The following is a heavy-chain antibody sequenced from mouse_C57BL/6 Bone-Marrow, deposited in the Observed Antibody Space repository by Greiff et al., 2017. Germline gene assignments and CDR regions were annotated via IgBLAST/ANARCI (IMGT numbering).Heavy chain of an antibody. CDR1: GYSFTSYY. Sequence: QVQLQQSGPELVKPGASVKISCKASGYSFTSYYIHWVKQRPGQGLEWIGWIYPGSGNTKYNEKFKGKATLTADTSSSTAYMQLSSLTSEDSAVYYWARCGYYVLYYFDYWGQGTTLTVSS. CDR2: IYPGSGNT. V-gene: IGHV1-66*01. J-gene: IGHJ2*01. D-gene: IGHD2-3*01. CDR3: ARCGYYVLYYFDY.